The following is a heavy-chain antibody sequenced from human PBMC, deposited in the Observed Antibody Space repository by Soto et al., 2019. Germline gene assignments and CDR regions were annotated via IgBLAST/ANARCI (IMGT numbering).Heavy chain of an antibody. D-gene: IGHD4-17*01. CDR2: ISSSSSFI. J-gene: IGHJ6*03. Sequence: EVQLVESGGGLVQPGGSLRLSCAASGFTFSSYSMNWVRQAPGKGLEWVSSISSSSSFIYYADSVKGRFTISRDNANNSLYRKTNSLRAEDTAVYYCASVNDGHYVEYSYYYLDLCGKGTPVTVS. CDR1: GFTFSSYS. V-gene: IGHV3-21*01. CDR3: ASVNDGHYVEYSYYYLDL.